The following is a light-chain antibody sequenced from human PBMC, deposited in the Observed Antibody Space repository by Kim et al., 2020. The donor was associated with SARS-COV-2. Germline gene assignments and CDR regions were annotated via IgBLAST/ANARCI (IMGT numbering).Light chain of an antibody. CDR2: RNN. CDR3: SVWDSSLSAWV. V-gene: IGLV10-54*01. Sequence: RQTDTLTYTGNSNNVGNQGAAWLQQHQGHPPKLLSYRNNNRPSGISERLSASRSGNTASLTITGLQPEDEADYYCSVWDSSLSAWVFGGGTQLTVL. CDR1: SNNVGNQG. J-gene: IGLJ3*02.